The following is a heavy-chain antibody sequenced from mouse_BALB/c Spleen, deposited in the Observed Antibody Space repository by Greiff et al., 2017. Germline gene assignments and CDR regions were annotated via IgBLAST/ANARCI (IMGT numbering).Heavy chain of an antibody. CDR3: ARGGNYAMDY. Sequence: EVKLQESGGGLVKPGGSLKLSCAASGFTFSSYAMSWVRQSPEKRLEWVAEISSGGSYTYYPDTVTGRFTISRDNAKNTLYLEMSSLRSEDTAMYYCARGGNYAMDYWGQGTSVTVSS. D-gene: IGHD2-14*01. CDR1: GFTFSSYA. CDR2: ISSGGSYT. J-gene: IGHJ4*01. V-gene: IGHV5-9-4*01.